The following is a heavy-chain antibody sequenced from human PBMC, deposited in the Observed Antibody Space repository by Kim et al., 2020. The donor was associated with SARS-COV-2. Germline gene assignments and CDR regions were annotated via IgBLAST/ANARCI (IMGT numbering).Heavy chain of an antibody. J-gene: IGHJ4*02. CDR1: GFTFSSYG. V-gene: IGHV3-30*18. CDR3: AKAQEMVVVAAAYFDY. D-gene: IGHD2-15*01. Sequence: GGSLRLSCAASGFTFSSYGMHWVRQAPGKGLEWVAVISYDGSNKYYADSVKGRFTISRDNSKNTLYLQMNSLRAEDTAVYYCAKAQEMVVVAAAYFDYWGQGTLVTVSS. CDR2: ISYDGSNK.